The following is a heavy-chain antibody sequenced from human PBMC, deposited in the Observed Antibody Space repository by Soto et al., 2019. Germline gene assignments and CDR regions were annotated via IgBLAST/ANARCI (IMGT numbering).Heavy chain of an antibody. V-gene: IGHV3-23*01. J-gene: IGHJ5*02. Sequence: GSLRLSCAASGFTFSSYAMSWVRQAPGKGLEWVSAISDNGGTTYYADSVKGRFSISRDNSKNTLYLQMNSLRAEDTAVYYCAKSRYYDTSGPNWFDPWGQGTLVTVSS. CDR2: ISDNGGTT. CDR1: GFTFSSYA. D-gene: IGHD3-22*01. CDR3: AKSRYYDTSGPNWFDP.